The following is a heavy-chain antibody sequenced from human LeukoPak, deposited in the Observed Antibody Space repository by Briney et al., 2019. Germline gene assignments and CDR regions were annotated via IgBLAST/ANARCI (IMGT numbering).Heavy chain of an antibody. J-gene: IGHJ6*03. V-gene: IGHV4-4*07. CDR2: IHTSGSI. CDR1: GGSISSYY. CDR3: ARDRYYYGSGSYPYMDV. Sequence: SETLSLTCTFSGGSISSYYWSWIRQPAGKGLEWIGRIHTSGSINYNPSLKSRVTMSVDTSKNQFSLKLSSVTAVDTAVYYCARDRYYYGSGSYPYMDVWGKGTTVTISS. D-gene: IGHD3-10*01.